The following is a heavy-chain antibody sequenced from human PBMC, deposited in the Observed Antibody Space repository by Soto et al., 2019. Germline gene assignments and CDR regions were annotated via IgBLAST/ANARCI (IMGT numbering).Heavy chain of an antibody. Sequence: QVQLQESGPGLVKPSETLSLTCTVSGGSINNVYWTWIRQPPGRGLEWIGYIYYTGTTKYNPSLKSRVTMSVDTSRNQFSLKLNSVTAADTAVYFCARMYSGSYYSWIDSWGQGTLVTVSS. CDR1: GGSINNVY. J-gene: IGHJ5*01. D-gene: IGHD1-26*01. V-gene: IGHV4-59*01. CDR3: ARMYSGSYYSWIDS. CDR2: IYYTGTT.